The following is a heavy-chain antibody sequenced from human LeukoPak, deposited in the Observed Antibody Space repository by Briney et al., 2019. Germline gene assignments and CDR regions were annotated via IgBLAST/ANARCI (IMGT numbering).Heavy chain of an antibody. V-gene: IGHV3-30*02. CDR1: GFTFSSYG. CDR3: AKGIPSSWDVMNY. D-gene: IGHD3-16*01. CDR2: IRYDGSNK. J-gene: IGHJ4*02. Sequence: GGSPRLSCAASGFTFSSYGMHWVRQAPGKGLEWVAFIRYDGSNKYYADSVKGRFTISRDNSKNTLYLQMNSLRAEDTAVYYCAKGIPSSWDVMNYWGQGTLVTVSS.